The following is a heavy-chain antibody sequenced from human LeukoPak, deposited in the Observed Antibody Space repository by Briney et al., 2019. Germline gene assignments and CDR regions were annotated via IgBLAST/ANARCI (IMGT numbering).Heavy chain of an antibody. D-gene: IGHD4-17*01. V-gene: IGHV3-9*01. J-gene: IGHJ4*02. CDR2: ISWNSGSI. CDR3: ARAHDYGDPAKAFDY. CDR1: GFTFDDYA. Sequence: GGSLRLSCAASGFTFDDYAMHWVRQAPGKGLEWVSGISWNSGSIGYADSVKGRFTISRDNAKNSLYLQMNSLRAEDTAVYYCARAHDYGDPAKAFDYWGQGTLVTVSS.